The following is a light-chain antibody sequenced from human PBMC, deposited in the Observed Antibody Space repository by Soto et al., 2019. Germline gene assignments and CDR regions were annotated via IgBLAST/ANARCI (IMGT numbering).Light chain of an antibody. Sequence: GDRVTITCRASQRINNWLAWYQQKPGKAPKFLIYDASTLETGVPSRFSGSASGTEFTLTISGLQPEDVASYYCQQYDTYPLTFGGGTRVELK. V-gene: IGKV1-5*01. CDR1: QRINNW. CDR3: QQYDTYPLT. CDR2: DAS. J-gene: IGKJ4*01.